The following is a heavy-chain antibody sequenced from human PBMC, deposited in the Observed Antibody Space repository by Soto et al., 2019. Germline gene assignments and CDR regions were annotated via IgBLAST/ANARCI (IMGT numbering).Heavy chain of an antibody. CDR2: INPSGGNI. CDR1: GYTFTTYY. D-gene: IGHD2-2*01. V-gene: IGHV1-46*03. CDR3: GRDGGYQRFGY. J-gene: IGHJ4*02. Sequence: QVQLVQSGAEVKKPGASVKVSCKASGYTFTTYYIHWVRQAPGQGLEWMGIINPSGGNITYAQKFQXRVTMTRDTSTSTVYMELSSLRSEDTAVYYCGRDGGYQRFGYWGQGALVTVSP.